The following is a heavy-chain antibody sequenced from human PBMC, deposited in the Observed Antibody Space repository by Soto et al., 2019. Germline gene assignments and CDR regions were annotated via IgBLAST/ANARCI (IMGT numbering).Heavy chain of an antibody. CDR2: IIPIIGTA. Sequence: QVQLVQPGAEVKKPGSSVKVSYKASGGTFNNYAISWVRQAPGQGLEWMGGIIPIIGTADYAHKFQGRLAISADESTGTTFMELSSLRSEDTALYYCARGGVDVVATSAFDYWGQGTLVTVSS. J-gene: IGHJ4*02. CDR3: ARGGVDVVATSAFDY. CDR1: GGTFNNYA. D-gene: IGHD5-12*01. V-gene: IGHV1-69*01.